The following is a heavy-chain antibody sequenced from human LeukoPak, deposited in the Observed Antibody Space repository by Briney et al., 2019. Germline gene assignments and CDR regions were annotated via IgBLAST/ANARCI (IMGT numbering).Heavy chain of an antibody. CDR1: GFTLSSYG. CDR2: IRYDGSNK. CDR3: AKDRRGSYTFDD. V-gene: IGHV3-30*02. D-gene: IGHD1-26*01. J-gene: IGHJ4*02. Sequence: GGSLRLSCAASGFTLSSYGMHWVRQAPGKGLEWVAFIRYDGSNKYYADSVKGRFTISRDNSKNTLYLQMNSLRAQETAVYYCAKDRRGSYTFDDWGQGTLVTVSS.